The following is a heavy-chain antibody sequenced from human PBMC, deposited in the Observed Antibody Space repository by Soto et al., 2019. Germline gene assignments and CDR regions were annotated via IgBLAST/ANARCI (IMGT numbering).Heavy chain of an antibody. Sequence: SETLSLTCTVSGGSISSYYWSWIRQPPGKGLEWIGYIYYSGSTNYNPSLKSRVTISVDTSKNQFSLKLSSVTAADTAVYYCARASNYYGSGSYYNNWFDPWGQGTLVTVSS. J-gene: IGHJ5*02. D-gene: IGHD3-10*01. CDR1: GGSISSYY. V-gene: IGHV4-59*01. CDR2: IYYSGST. CDR3: ARASNYYGSGSYYNNWFDP.